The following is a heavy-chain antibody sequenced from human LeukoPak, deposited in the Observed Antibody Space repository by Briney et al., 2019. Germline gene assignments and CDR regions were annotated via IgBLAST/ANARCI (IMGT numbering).Heavy chain of an antibody. CDR1: GGSISSNY. J-gene: IGHJ5*02. CDR2: IYYSGST. V-gene: IGHV4-59*01. CDR3: ARVIGRVDP. Sequence: PSETLSLTCTVSGGSISSNYWSWIRQPPGKGLEWIGYIYYSGSTNYNPSLKSRVTISVDTSKNQFSLKLSSVTAADTAVYYCARVIGRVDPWGQGTLVTVSS.